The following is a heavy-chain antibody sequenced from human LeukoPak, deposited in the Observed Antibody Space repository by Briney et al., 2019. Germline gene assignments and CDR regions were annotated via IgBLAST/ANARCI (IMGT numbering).Heavy chain of an antibody. CDR1: GGSLSGYY. CDR2: INESGST. Sequence: PSETLSLTCAVYGGSLSGYYWSWIRQPPGKGLEWIGEINESGSTNYNPSLKSRVTISVDTSKNQFSLKLSSVTAADTAVYYCASFLYGSGTDYMDVWGKGTTVTISS. CDR3: ASFLYGSGTDYMDV. J-gene: IGHJ6*03. V-gene: IGHV4-34*01. D-gene: IGHD3-10*01.